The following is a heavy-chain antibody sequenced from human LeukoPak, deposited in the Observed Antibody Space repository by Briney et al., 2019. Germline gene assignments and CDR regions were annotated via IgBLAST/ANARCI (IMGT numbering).Heavy chain of an antibody. J-gene: IGHJ4*02. CDR1: GFTFDDYA. D-gene: IGHD3-22*01. V-gene: IGHV3-9*01. CDR2: ISWNSGSI. Sequence: GGSLRLSCAASGFTFDDYAMHWVRQAPGKGLEWVSGISWNSGSIGYADSVKGRFTISRDNAKNSLYLQMNSLRAEDTALYYCAKLSDSSGYYSPTEDYWGQGTLVTVSS. CDR3: AKLSDSSGYYSPTEDY.